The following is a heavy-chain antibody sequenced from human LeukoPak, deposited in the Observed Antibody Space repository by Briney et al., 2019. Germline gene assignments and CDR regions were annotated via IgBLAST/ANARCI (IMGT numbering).Heavy chain of an antibody. Sequence: GGSLRLSCAASGFTFSSYNMNWVRQAPGKGLEWVSSISSSSSYIYYADSVKGRFTISRDNAKNSLYLQMNSLRAEDTAVYYCAREYRGWLSAFDIWGQGTMVTVSS. V-gene: IGHV3-21*01. CDR2: ISSSSSYI. D-gene: IGHD3-22*01. CDR1: GFTFSSYN. CDR3: AREYRGWLSAFDI. J-gene: IGHJ3*02.